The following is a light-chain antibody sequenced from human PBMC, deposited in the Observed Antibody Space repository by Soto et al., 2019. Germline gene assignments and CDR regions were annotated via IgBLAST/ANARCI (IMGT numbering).Light chain of an antibody. V-gene: IGKV1-39*01. CDR3: QQAHSTPWT. CDR1: QTISTY. J-gene: IGKJ1*01. Sequence: DIQMTQSPSSLSASVGDRVIITCRASQTISTYLNWYQQKPGKAPQLLIYGASTLQSGVPSRFTVSGSGTDFALTISCLQPEDFATYHCQQAHSTPWTFGQGTKVEIK. CDR2: GAS.